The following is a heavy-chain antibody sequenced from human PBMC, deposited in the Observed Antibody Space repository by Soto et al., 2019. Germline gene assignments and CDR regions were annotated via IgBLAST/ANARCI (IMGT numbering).Heavy chain of an antibody. CDR3: ARVRSAYYYYYYMDV. CDR1: GGSISSSSYY. D-gene: IGHD3-3*01. J-gene: IGHJ6*03. V-gene: IGHV4-39*01. CDR2: IYYSGST. Sequence: PSETLSLTCTVSGGSISSSSYYWGWIRQPPGKGLEWIGSIYYSGSTYYNPSLKSRVTISVDTSKNQFSLKLSSVTAADTAVYYCARVRSAYYYYYYMDVWGKGTTVTVSS.